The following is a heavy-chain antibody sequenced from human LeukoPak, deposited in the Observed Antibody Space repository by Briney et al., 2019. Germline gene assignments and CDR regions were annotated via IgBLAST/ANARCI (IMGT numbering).Heavy chain of an antibody. Sequence: PSETLSLTCAASGLPFSNYYWSWVRQSPSQGLEWIGEINHSGYTNYNPSLKSRVTMSKDPSKKQFPLRLTSVTAADAGVYYCTRAVAGHPDWGQGTLVTVSS. D-gene: IGHD6-19*01. CDR1: GLPFSNYY. V-gene: IGHV4-34*01. J-gene: IGHJ4*02. CDR2: INHSGYT. CDR3: TRAVAGHPD.